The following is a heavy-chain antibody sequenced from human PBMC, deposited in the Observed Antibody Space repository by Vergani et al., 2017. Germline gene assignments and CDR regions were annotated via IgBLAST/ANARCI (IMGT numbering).Heavy chain of an antibody. CDR1: GYTFTDHY. Sequence: EVQLVQSGAEVKKPGATMKISCKVSGYTFTDHYMHWVKQAPGKGLEWMGLVDPEDGETIYAEKFKGRVTIAADASTDTAHLELSSLRSEDTAVYYCAGGGSGSYSQYYFDYWGQGTLVTVSS. V-gene: IGHV1-69-2*01. CDR2: VDPEDGET. J-gene: IGHJ4*02. CDR3: AGGGSGSYSQYYFDY. D-gene: IGHD3-10*01.